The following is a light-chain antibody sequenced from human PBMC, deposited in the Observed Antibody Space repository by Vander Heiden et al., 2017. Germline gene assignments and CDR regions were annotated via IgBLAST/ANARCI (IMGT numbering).Light chain of an antibody. J-gene: IGKJ3*01. V-gene: IGKV1-39*01. CDR1: QSISSY. CDR2: AAS. Sequence: IQLSQSPSSLSASVGGRVTITGRASQSISSYVNWYQQKPGKAPKLLIYAASSLQSGVPSRFSGSGSGTDFTLTISSLQPEDFATYYCQQSYSTLTFGPGTKVDIK. CDR3: QQSYSTLT.